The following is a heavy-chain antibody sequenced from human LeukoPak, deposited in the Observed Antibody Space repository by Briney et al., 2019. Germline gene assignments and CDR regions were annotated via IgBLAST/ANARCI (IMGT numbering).Heavy chain of an antibody. CDR3: SRVQLIVVVTAIPYYFDY. V-gene: IGHV3-49*03. CDR2: MTIKAYGETT. Sequence: GRSLSLSCTTSGFTFGDYAMSWFRQAPGKGLEWVGIMTIKAYGETTEYAASVKGRFTISRDDSKSIAYLQMNSLKTEDTAVYYCSRVQLIVVVTAIPYYFDYWGQGTLVTVSS. CDR1: GFTFGDYA. D-gene: IGHD2-21*02. J-gene: IGHJ4*02.